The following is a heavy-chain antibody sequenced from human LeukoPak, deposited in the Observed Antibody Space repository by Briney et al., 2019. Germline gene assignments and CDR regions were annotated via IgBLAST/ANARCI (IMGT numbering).Heavy chain of an antibody. CDR3: ARGSGYSYVDFDY. CDR2: IYYSGST. Sequence: SETLSLTCTVSGGSISSGGYYWSWIRQHPGKVLEWIGYIYYSGSTYYNPSLKSRVTISVDTSKNQFSLKLSSVTAADTAVYYRARGSGYSYVDFDYWGQGTLVTVSS. D-gene: IGHD5-18*01. CDR1: GGSISSGGYY. V-gene: IGHV4-31*03. J-gene: IGHJ4*02.